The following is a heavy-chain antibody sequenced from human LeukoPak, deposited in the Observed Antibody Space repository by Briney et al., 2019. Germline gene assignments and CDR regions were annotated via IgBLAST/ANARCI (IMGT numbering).Heavy chain of an antibody. Sequence: PGGSLRLFCAASGCTVSTNYMSWVRQAPGKGLEWVSVIYSGGRTYYTDSVKGRFTISRDNSKNTLYLQMDSLRADDTAVYYCAGGRTYSSSTLEDYWGQGTLVTVSS. CDR3: AGGRTYSSSTLEDY. CDR1: GCTVSTNY. J-gene: IGHJ4*02. D-gene: IGHD6-13*01. V-gene: IGHV3-53*01. CDR2: IYSGGRT.